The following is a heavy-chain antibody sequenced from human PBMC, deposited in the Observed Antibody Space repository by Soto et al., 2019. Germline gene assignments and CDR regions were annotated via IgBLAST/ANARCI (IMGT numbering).Heavy chain of an antibody. J-gene: IGHJ6*03. D-gene: IGHD6-13*01. V-gene: IGHV3-53*04. Sequence: GGSLRLSCAASGFTVSSNYMSWVRQAPGKGLEWVSVIYSGGSTYYADSVKGRFTISRHNSKNTLYLQMNSLRAEETAVYYWAINSHFRDIAAAGYYYYYYYMDVWGKGTTVTVSS. CDR2: IYSGGST. CDR1: GFTVSSNY. CDR3: AINSHFRDIAAAGYYYYYYYMDV.